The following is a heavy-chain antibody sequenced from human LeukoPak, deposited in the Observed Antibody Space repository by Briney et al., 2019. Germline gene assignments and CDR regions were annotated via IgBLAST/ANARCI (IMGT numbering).Heavy chain of an antibody. Sequence: PGGSLRLSCAASGFTFSSYGMHWVRQAPGKGLEWVAVIWYDGSNKYYADSVKGRFTISRDNSKNTLYLQMNSLRAEDTAVYYCAAGHLALATLRPEIFDYWGQGTLVTVSS. D-gene: IGHD5-12*01. J-gene: IGHJ4*02. CDR1: GFTFSSYG. V-gene: IGHV3-33*01. CDR2: IWYDGSNK. CDR3: AAGHLALATLRPEIFDY.